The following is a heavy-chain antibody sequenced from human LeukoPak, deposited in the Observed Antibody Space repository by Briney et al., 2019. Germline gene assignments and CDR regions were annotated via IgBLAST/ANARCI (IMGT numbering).Heavy chain of an antibody. V-gene: IGHV3-48*02. CDR2: ISGSSSTI. D-gene: IGHD2-2*01. J-gene: IGHJ6*02. Sequence: PGGSLRLSCAASGFTFSSYSMNWVRQAPGKGLEWGSYISGSSSTIYYADSVRGRFTIPTDNAKNSLYLQMNSLRDEDTAVYYCARSLGYCSRTSCYLYYYYTMDVWGQGTTVTVSS. CDR1: GFTFSSYS. CDR3: ARSLGYCSRTSCYLYYYYTMDV.